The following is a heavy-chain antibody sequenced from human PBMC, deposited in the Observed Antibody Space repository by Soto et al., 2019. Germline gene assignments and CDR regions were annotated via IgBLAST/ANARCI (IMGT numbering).Heavy chain of an antibody. CDR2: IIPIFGTA. Sequence: GASVKVSCKASGGTFSSYAISWVRQAPGQGLEWMGGIIPIFGTANYAQKFQGRVTITADESTSTAYMELSSLRSEDTAVYYCARDLHGTGRYYFDYWGQGTLVTVSS. V-gene: IGHV1-69*13. CDR1: GGTFSSYA. CDR3: ARDLHGTGRYYFDY. J-gene: IGHJ4*02. D-gene: IGHD3-10*01.